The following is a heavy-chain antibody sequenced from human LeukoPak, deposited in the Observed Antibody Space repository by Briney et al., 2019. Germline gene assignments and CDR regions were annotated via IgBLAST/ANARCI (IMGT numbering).Heavy chain of an antibody. CDR1: GYTFTSNA. CDR3: ARVGRDGPNWFDP. D-gene: IGHD5-24*01. J-gene: IGHJ5*02. Sequence: ASVKVSCKASGYTFTSNAISWVRQPPGQGLEWMGRIIPILGIANYAQKFQGRVTITADKSTSTAYMELSSLRSEDTAVYYCARVGRDGPNWFDPWGQGTLVTVSS. V-gene: IGHV1-69*04. CDR2: IIPILGIA.